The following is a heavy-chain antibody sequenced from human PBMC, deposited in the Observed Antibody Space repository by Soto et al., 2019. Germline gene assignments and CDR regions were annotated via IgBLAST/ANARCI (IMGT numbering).Heavy chain of an antibody. Sequence: QVQLVESGGGVVQPGRSLRLFCAASGLTFSTYGMHWVRQAPGKGLEWVAAISYDGSDQDYAEAVKGRFTISRDNSKNTLDLQMNSLSVEDTAVYYCAKEHSGLYSRHYFDAWGQGTLVTVSS. CDR2: ISYDGSDQ. V-gene: IGHV3-30*18. J-gene: IGHJ4*02. D-gene: IGHD6-19*01. CDR1: GLTFSTYG. CDR3: AKEHSGLYSRHYFDA.